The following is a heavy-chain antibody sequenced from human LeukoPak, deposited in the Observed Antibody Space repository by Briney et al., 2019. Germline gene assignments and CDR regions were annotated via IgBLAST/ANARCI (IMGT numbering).Heavy chain of an antibody. CDR2: ISSSSSYI. D-gene: IGHD3-16*02. J-gene: IGHJ6*02. CDR1: GFTFSSYS. Sequence: PGGSLRLSCAASGFTFSSYSMNWVPQAPGKGLEWVSSISSSSSYIYYADSVKGRFTISRDNAKNSLYLQMNSLRAEDTAVYYCARATTFGGVIIIPRGYYYYGMDVWGQGTTVTVSS. CDR3: ARATTFGGVIIIPRGYYYYGMDV. V-gene: IGHV3-21*01.